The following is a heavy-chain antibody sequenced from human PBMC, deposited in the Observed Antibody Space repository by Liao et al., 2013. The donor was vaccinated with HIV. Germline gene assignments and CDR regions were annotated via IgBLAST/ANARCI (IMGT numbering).Heavy chain of an antibody. CDR1: GVSLDGYI. V-gene: IGHV4-34*12. J-gene: IGHJ6*03. D-gene: IGHD3-16*01. Sequence: QVLLQEWGAGLLKPSETLSLTCSVSGVSLDGYICSWIRQSPGKGLEWIGEALHGVRANYNPSLKSRVTMSIDTSKNQFSLNLNSVTAADAAVYYCATTDGAARSWGFGFYYMDVWGKGTTVTVSS. CDR3: ATTDGAARSWGFGFYYMDV. CDR2: ALHGVRA.